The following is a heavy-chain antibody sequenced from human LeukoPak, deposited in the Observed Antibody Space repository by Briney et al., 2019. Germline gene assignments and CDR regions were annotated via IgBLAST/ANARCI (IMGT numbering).Heavy chain of an antibody. CDR2: IYSGGST. CDR1: GFTVSSNY. Sequence: QAGGSLRLSCAASGFTVSSNYMSWVRQAPGKGLEWVSVIYSGGSTYYADSVKGRFTISRDNSKNTLYLQMNSLRAEDAAVYYCARERQGLYYFDYWGQETLVTVSS. V-gene: IGHV3-66*01. CDR3: ARERQGLYYFDY. J-gene: IGHJ4*02.